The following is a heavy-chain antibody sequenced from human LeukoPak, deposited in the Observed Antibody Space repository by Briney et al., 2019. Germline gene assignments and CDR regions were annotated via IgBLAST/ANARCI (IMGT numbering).Heavy chain of an antibody. J-gene: IGHJ4*02. Sequence: AGGSLRLSCAASGFTFDDYGMSWVRQAPGKGLEWVSGINWNGGSTGYADSVKGRFTISRDNAKNSLYLQMNSLRAEDTAVYYCARGLWTLLGGYFDYWGQGTLVTVSS. D-gene: IGHD3-16*01. CDR3: ARGLWTLLGGYFDY. CDR2: INWNGGST. V-gene: IGHV3-20*04. CDR1: GFTFDDYG.